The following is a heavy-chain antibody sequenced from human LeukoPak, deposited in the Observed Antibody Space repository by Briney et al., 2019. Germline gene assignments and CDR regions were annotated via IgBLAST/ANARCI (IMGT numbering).Heavy chain of an antibody. CDR2: IYTSDNT. Sequence: PGGSLRLSCAASGFTVSSNYMGWVRQAPGQGLEWVSVIYTSDNTNYADSVKGRFTIFRDNSKNTLYLQMNSLRAEDTAVYFCARAGQWLAFDSWGQGTLVTVSS. CDR1: GFTVSSNY. CDR3: ARAGQWLAFDS. J-gene: IGHJ4*02. V-gene: IGHV3-53*01. D-gene: IGHD6-19*01.